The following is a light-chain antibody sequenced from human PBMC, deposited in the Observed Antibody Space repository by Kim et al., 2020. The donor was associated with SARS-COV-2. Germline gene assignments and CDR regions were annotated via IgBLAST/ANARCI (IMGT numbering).Light chain of an antibody. J-gene: IGLJ3*02. CDR2: DTN. CDR3: MLSYSGAWV. Sequence: PGGTVTLTCGSSTEVVTSGHYPYWFQQKPGQAPRTLIYDTNNKHSWTPARFSGSLLGGRAALTLSGAQPEDEAEYYCMLSYSGAWVFGGGTQLTVL. CDR1: TEVVTSGHY. V-gene: IGLV7-46*01.